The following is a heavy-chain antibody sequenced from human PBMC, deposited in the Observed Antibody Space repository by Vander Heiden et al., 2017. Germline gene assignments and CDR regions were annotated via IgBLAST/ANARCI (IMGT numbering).Heavy chain of an antibody. V-gene: IGHV4-59*01. CDR2: IYYSGST. Sequence: QVQLQESGPGLVKPSETLSLTCTVSGGSISSYYWSWIRPPPGKGLEWIGYIYYSGSTNYNPSLKSRVTISVDTSKNQFSLKLSSVTAADTAVYYCARSSGRIFGVVTQYFQHWGQGTLVTVSS. D-gene: IGHD3-3*01. J-gene: IGHJ1*01. CDR1: GGSISSYY. CDR3: ARSSGRIFGVVTQYFQH.